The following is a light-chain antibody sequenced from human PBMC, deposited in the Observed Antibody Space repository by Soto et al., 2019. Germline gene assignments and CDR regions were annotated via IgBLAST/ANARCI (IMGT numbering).Light chain of an antibody. V-gene: IGKV3-20*01. CDR2: GAS. CDR1: QSVSSSY. CDR3: QQYGSSPPEGT. Sequence: EVVLTQSPGTLSLSQGERATLSCRASQSVSSSYLAWYQQKPGQAPRLLIYGASSRATGIPDRFSGSGSGTDFTLTISRLEPEDFAVYYCQQYGSSPPEGTFGQGTKVDI. J-gene: IGKJ1*01.